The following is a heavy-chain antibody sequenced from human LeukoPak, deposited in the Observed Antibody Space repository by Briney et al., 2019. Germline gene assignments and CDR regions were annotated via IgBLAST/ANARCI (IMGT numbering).Heavy chain of an antibody. Sequence: SEALSLTCTVSGGSISSYYWSWIRQPPGKGLEWIGYIYYSGSTNYNPSLKSRVTISVDTSKNQFSLKLSSVTAADTAVYYCARLTYSSSWYYFDYWGQGTLVTASS. CDR2: IYYSGST. D-gene: IGHD6-13*01. CDR3: ARLTYSSSWYYFDY. V-gene: IGHV4-59*08. J-gene: IGHJ4*02. CDR1: GGSISSYY.